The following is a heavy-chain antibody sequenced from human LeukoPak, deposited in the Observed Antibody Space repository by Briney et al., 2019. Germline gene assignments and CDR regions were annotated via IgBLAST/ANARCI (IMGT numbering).Heavy chain of an antibody. Sequence: GGSLRLSCAASGFTFSSYGMHWVRQAPGKGLEWVAFIRYDGSNKYYADSVKGRFTISRDNSKNTLYLQMNSLRAEDTAVYYCARSVRLTIFDAHFDYWGQGTLVTVSS. D-gene: IGHD3-3*01. CDR1: GFTFSSYG. CDR3: ARSVRLTIFDAHFDY. V-gene: IGHV3-30*02. J-gene: IGHJ4*02. CDR2: IRYDGSNK.